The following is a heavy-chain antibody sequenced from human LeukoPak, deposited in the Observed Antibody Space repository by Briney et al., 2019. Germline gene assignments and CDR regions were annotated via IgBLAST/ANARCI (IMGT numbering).Heavy chain of an antibody. Sequence: SETLSLTCTVSGGSISSYYWSWIRQPPGKGLEWIGYIYYSGSTNYNPSLKSRVTISVDTSKNQFSLKLSSVTAADTAVYYCARDRLSRYFDLWGRGTLVTVSS. D-gene: IGHD3-16*01. CDR3: ARDRLSRYFDL. CDR2: IYYSGST. CDR1: GGSISSYY. J-gene: IGHJ2*01. V-gene: IGHV4-59*01.